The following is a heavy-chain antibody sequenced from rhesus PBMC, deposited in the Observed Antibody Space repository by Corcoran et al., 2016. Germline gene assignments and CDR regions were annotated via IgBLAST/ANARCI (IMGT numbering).Heavy chain of an antibody. V-gene: IGHV4-147*01. D-gene: IGHD1-26*01. CDR3: AATYNWNYYDGLDS. J-gene: IGHJ6*01. CDR2: VYGSSGST. Sequence: QVQLQESGPGLVRPSETLSLTCAVSGYSIISNYWTWIRQPPGKGLEWIGNVYGSSGSTYYNPSLKSRVTILRDTSKDQFSLKLSSVTAADTAIYYCAATYNWNYYDGLDSWGQGVVVTVSS. CDR1: GYSIISNY.